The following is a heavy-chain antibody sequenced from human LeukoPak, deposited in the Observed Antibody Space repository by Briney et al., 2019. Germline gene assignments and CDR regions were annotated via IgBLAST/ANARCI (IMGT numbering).Heavy chain of an antibody. D-gene: IGHD6-13*01. CDR2: IRYSGST. J-gene: IGHJ4*02. CDR3: ARTTSSWDYYFDF. V-gene: IGHV4-30-4*01. CDR1: GGSISSDDYY. Sequence: SETLSLTCSVSGGSISSDDYYWSWIRQPPGKGLEWIGHIRYSGSTYYNPSLKSRLTLSVDTSKNQFSLKRSSVTAADTAVYYCARTTSSWDYYFDFWGQGTLVTVSS.